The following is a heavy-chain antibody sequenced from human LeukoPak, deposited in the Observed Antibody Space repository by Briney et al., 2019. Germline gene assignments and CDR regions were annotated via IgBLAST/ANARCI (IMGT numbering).Heavy chain of an antibody. Sequence: SETLSLTCTVSGGSISSYYWSWIRQSPGKGLEWIGYIYYTGSTNYNPSLKSRVTISVDTSKNQFSLNLRTVTSADTAVYYCTRVHYSGSGLSSYFDYWGRGTLVTVSS. J-gene: IGHJ4*02. D-gene: IGHD3-10*01. CDR3: TRVHYSGSGLSSYFDY. V-gene: IGHV4-59*01. CDR1: GGSISSYY. CDR2: IYYTGST.